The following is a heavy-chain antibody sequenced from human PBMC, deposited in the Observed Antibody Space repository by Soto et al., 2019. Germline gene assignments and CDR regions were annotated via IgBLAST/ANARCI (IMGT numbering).Heavy chain of an antibody. CDR3: AKDKYNSGSGWIDS. V-gene: IGHV3-33*03. CDR1: GFTFPTSA. Sequence: QVQLVQSGGGVVQPGRSLRLSCAASGFTFPTSAIHWVRQAPGEGLEWLAIVWSDGSSEYNADSVKGRIAVSRDKSKNMVSLYMHSLRGEDTAVYYCAKDKYNSGSGWIDSCGQGSLVTVCS. J-gene: IGHJ4*02. D-gene: IGHD5-12*01. CDR2: VWSDGSSE.